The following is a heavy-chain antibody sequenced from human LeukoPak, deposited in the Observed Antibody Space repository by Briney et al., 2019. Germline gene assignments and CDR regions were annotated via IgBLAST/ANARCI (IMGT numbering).Heavy chain of an antibody. CDR2: INPNSGGT. CDR3: ARDSWFGELLDWFDP. CDR1: GYTFTGYY. Sequence: GASVKVSCKASGYTFTGYYIHWVRQAPGQGLEWMGWINPNSGGTNYAQKFQGRVTMTRDTSISTAYMELSSLRSDDTAVYYCARDSWFGELLDWFDPWGQGTLVTVSS. V-gene: IGHV1-2*02. D-gene: IGHD3-10*01. J-gene: IGHJ5*02.